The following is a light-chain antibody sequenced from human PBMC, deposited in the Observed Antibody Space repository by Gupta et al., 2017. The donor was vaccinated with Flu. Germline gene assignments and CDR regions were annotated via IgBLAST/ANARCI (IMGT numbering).Light chain of an antibody. J-gene: IGKJ2*01. CDR1: QSIGKY. CDR2: LTS. CDR3: QQSHSSPYT. V-gene: IGKV1-39*01. Sequence: PSSLSASVGDTVIITCRASQSIGKYLGWYQQKPGKAPQLIIYLTSTLPSGVPSRFSGNGSGTEFTLTINRLQREDFATYWCQQSHSSPYTFGQGTKVEIK.